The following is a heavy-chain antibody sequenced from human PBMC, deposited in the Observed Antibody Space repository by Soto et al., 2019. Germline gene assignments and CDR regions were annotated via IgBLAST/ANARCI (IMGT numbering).Heavy chain of an antibody. Sequence: EVQLLESGGGLVQPGGSLRLSCAASGFTFSSYAMSWVRQAPGKGLEWVSGISGSGGGTYYADSVKGRFTISRDNSKNTLYLQMNSLRAEDTAVYCCAGQPGQQLVEWNFDYWGQGTLVTVSS. CDR1: GFTFSSYA. CDR3: AGQPGQQLVEWNFDY. J-gene: IGHJ4*02. D-gene: IGHD6-13*01. CDR2: ISGSGGGT. V-gene: IGHV3-23*01.